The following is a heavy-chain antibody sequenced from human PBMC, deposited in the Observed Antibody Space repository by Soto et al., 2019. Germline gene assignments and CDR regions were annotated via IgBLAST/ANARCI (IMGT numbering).Heavy chain of an antibody. CDR1: GGSISSSSYY. V-gene: IGHV4-39*01. CDR3: ARRVPHGGSSWYRSYYYYYYGMDV. D-gene: IGHD6-13*01. J-gene: IGHJ6*02. CDR2: IYYSGST. Sequence: SETLSLTCTVSGGSISSSSYYWGWIRQPPGKGLEWIGSIYYSGSTYYNPSLKSRVTISVDTSKNQFSLKLSSVTAADTAVYYCARRVPHGGSSWYRSYYYYYYGMDVWGQGTTVTVSS.